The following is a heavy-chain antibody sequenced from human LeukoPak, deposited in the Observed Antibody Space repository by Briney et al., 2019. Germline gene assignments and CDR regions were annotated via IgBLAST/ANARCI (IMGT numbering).Heavy chain of an antibody. V-gene: IGHV1-2*06. Sequence: ASVKVSCKASGYTFTGYYMHWVRQAPGQGLEWMGRINPNSGGTNYAQKFQGRVTMTRDTSISTAYMELSRLRSDDTAVYYCARDEYGDYAQEDYWGQGTLVTVSS. CDR1: GYTFTGYY. CDR3: ARDEYGDYAQEDY. CDR2: INPNSGGT. D-gene: IGHD4-17*01. J-gene: IGHJ4*02.